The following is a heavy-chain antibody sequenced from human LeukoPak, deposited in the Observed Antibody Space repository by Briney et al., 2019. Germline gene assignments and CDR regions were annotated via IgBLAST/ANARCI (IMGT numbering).Heavy chain of an antibody. D-gene: IGHD3-22*01. CDR2: IYYSGST. CDR1: GGSISSDY. J-gene: IGHJ6*02. CDR3: ARYSSGYYYYYYGMDV. V-gene: IGHV4-59*01. Sequence: SETLSLTCTVSGGSISSDYWSWIRQPPGKGLEWIGYIYYSGSTNYNPSLKSRVTISVDTSKNQFSLKLSSVTAADTAVYYCARYSSGYYYYYYGMDVWGQGTTVTVSS.